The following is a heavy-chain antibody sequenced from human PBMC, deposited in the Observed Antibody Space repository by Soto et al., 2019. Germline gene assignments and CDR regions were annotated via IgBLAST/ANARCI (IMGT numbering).Heavy chain of an antibody. Sequence: EVQLVESGGGLVQPGRSLRLSCAASGFTFDDYAMHWVRQAPGKGLEWVSGISWNSGSIGYADSVKGRFTISRDNAKNSLYLQMSSLRAEDTALYYCAKAFGYDYGGVMGALEYFDLWGRGTLVTVSS. CDR1: GFTFDDYA. V-gene: IGHV3-9*01. CDR3: AKAFGYDYGGVMGALEYFDL. CDR2: ISWNSGSI. D-gene: IGHD5-12*01. J-gene: IGHJ2*01.